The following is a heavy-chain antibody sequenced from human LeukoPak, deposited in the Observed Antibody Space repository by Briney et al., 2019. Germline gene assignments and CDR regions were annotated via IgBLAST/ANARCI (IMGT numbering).Heavy chain of an antibody. CDR3: ARAPNYYGSGSYDY. CDR1: GGTFSSYA. J-gene: IGHJ4*02. CDR2: IIPIFGTA. Sequence: SVEVSCKASGGTFSSYAISWVRQAPGQGLEWMGGIIPIFGTANYAQKFQGRVTITADESTSTAYMELSSLRSEDTAVYYCARAPNYYGSGSYDYWGQGTLVTVSS. D-gene: IGHD3-10*01. V-gene: IGHV1-69*13.